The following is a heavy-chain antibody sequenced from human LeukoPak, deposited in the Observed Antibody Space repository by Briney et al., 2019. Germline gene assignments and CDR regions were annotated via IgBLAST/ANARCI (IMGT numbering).Heavy chain of an antibody. CDR1: GFLFGEYG. CDR3: ARAPKPSYGDYGYYYYYYMDV. J-gene: IGHJ6*03. D-gene: IGHD4-17*01. V-gene: IGHV3-21*01. Sequence: GGSLRLSCAASGFLFGEYGMHWVRQAPGKGLEWVSSISSSSSYIYYADSVKGRFTISRDNAKNSLYLQMNSLRAEDTAVYYCARAPKPSYGDYGYYYYYYMDVWGKGTTVTVSS. CDR2: ISSSSSYI.